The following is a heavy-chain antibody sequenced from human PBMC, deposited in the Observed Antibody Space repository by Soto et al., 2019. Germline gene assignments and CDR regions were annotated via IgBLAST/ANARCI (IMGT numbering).Heavy chain of an antibody. CDR1: AGSFSHYY. Sequence: QVQQQPWGAGLLKPSETLSLTCAVYAGSFSHYYWNWIRQSPGKGLEWIGKIKHSGSSNYNPSLRSRVSISVDISKNQLSLRLTSVTAADTAVYYCARGGSSDWQVALDIWGQGTMVTVSS. J-gene: IGHJ3*02. CDR2: IKHSGSS. V-gene: IGHV4-34*01. D-gene: IGHD6-19*01. CDR3: ARGGSSDWQVALDI.